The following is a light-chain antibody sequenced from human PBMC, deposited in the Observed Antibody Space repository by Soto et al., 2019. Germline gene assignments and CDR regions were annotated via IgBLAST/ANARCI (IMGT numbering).Light chain of an antibody. CDR2: KAS. V-gene: IGKV1-5*03. J-gene: IGKJ1*01. Sequence: DIQRTQSPSTLSGSVGGRVTVACRASQTISSWLAWYQQKPGKAPKLLIYKASTLKSGVPSRLSGSGSGTEFTLTISSLQPDDFATYYCQHYNSYSEAFGQGTKVDIK. CDR3: QHYNSYSEA. CDR1: QTISSW.